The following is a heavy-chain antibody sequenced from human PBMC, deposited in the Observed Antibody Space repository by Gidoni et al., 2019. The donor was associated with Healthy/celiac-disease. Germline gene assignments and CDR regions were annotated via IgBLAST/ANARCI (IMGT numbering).Heavy chain of an antibody. Sequence: QVQLQQWGAGLLKPSETLSLTCAVYGGSFSGYYWSWIRQPPGKGLEWIGEINHSGSTNYNPSLKRRVTISVDTSKNQFSLKLSSVTAAATAVYSCARGCYGSGSYYAVDYWGQGTLVTVSS. D-gene: IGHD3-10*01. V-gene: IGHV4-34*01. J-gene: IGHJ4*02. CDR2: INHSGST. CDR3: ARGCYGSGSYYAVDY. CDR1: GGSFSGYY.